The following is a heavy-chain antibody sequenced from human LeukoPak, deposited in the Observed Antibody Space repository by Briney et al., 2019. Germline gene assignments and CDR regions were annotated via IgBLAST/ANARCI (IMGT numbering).Heavy chain of an antibody. Sequence: SETLSLTCTVSGGSISSYYWSWIRQPAGKGLEWLGRIYSSGNTNYNPSLRSRVTMSVDTSNNQFSLRLSSVTAADTAVYYCARLSPNYDSSGYYWIDYWGQGTLVTVSS. D-gene: IGHD3-22*01. J-gene: IGHJ4*02. CDR1: GGSISSYY. CDR3: ARLSPNYDSSGYYWIDY. V-gene: IGHV4-4*07. CDR2: IYSSGNT.